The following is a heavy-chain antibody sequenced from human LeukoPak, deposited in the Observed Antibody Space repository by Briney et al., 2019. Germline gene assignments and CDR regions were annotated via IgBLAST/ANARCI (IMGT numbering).Heavy chain of an antibody. J-gene: IGHJ5*02. V-gene: IGHV1-2*02. Sequence: ASVKVSCKASGYTSTGYYMHWVRQAPGQGLEWMGWINPNSGGTNYAQKFQGRVTMTRDTSISTAYMELSRLRSDDTAVYYCARARTDIVVVVAAAREFWFDPWSQGTLVTVSS. CDR1: GYTSTGYY. CDR2: INPNSGGT. D-gene: IGHD2-15*01. CDR3: ARARTDIVVVVAAAREFWFDP.